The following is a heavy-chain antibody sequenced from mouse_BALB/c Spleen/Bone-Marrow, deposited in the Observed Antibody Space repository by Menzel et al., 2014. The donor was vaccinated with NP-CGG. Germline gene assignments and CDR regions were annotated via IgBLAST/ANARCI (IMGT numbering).Heavy chain of an antibody. V-gene: IGHV3-6*02. Sequence: EESGPGLVKPSQSLSLTCSVTGYSITSGYYWNWIRQFPGNKLEWMGYISYDGSNNYNPSLKNRISITRDTSKNQFFLKLNSVTTEDTATYYCARGDGNYGGAMDYWGQGTSVTVSS. J-gene: IGHJ4*01. CDR3: ARGDGNYGGAMDY. CDR2: ISYDGSN. CDR1: GYSITSGYY. D-gene: IGHD2-1*01.